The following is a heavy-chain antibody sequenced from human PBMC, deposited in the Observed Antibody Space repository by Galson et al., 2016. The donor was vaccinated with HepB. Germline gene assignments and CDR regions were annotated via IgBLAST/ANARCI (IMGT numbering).Heavy chain of an antibody. J-gene: IGHJ4*02. CDR2: IIGTGYHA. V-gene: IGHV3-23*01. CDR1: GFTFSTYS. CDR3: AREGCHDTSCYNYLDY. D-gene: IGHD2-2*02. Sequence: SLRLSCAASGFTFSTYSMTWVRQAPGKGLEWVSKIIGTGYHAYYGESVRDRFTVSRDNSKNTLYLQMNNLRVEDTATYYCAREGCHDTSCYNYLDYWGQGTLVTVS.